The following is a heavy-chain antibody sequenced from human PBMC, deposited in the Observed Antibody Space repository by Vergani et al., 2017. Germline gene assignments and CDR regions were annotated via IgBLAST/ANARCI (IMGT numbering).Heavy chain of an antibody. Sequence: QVQLHQWGAGLLKTSETLSLTCAVSGAAFNSYQWTWIRQSPGRGLEWIGEIDDKGKSTCNPTLKSRVTISVDNSKRHFSLHVTSVTAADSAMYYCVRRDFWVGPRTFDFWGAGTPVTVSS. CDR3: VRRDFWVGPRTFDF. V-gene: IGHV4-34*01. J-gene: IGHJ3*01. CDR1: GAAFNSYQ. CDR2: IDDKGKS. D-gene: IGHD3-3*01.